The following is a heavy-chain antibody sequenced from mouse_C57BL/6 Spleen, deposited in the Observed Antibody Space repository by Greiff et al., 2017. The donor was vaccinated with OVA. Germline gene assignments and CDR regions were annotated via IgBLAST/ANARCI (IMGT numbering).Heavy chain of an antibody. D-gene: IGHD2-4*01. Sequence: VKLQQSGAELVRPGASVKLSCKASGYTFTDYYINWVKQRPGQGLEWIARIYPGSGNTYYNEKFKGKATLTAEKSSSTAYMQLSSLTSEDSAVYFCARSRDYDYAMDYWGQGTSVTVSS. CDR3: ARSRDYDYAMDY. CDR1: GYTFTDYY. V-gene: IGHV1-76*01. CDR2: IYPGSGNT. J-gene: IGHJ4*01.